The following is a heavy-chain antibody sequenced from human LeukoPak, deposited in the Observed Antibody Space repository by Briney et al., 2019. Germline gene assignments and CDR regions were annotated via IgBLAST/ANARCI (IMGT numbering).Heavy chain of an antibody. CDR3: ARGRNRLVYYFDY. D-gene: IGHD6-19*01. CDR2: IYYSGST. V-gene: IGHV4-31*03. CDR1: GGSISSGGYY. J-gene: IGHJ4*02. Sequence: SETLSLTCTVSGGSISSGGYYWSWIRQHPGKGLEWIGYIYYSGSTYYNPSLKSRVTISVDTSKNQFSLKLSSVTAADTAVYYCARGRNRLVYYFDYWGQGTLVTVSS.